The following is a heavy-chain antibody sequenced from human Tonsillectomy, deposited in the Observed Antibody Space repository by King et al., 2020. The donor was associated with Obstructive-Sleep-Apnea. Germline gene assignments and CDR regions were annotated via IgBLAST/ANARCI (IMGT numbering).Heavy chain of an antibody. CDR3: VKDKAGEYRPGWDLID. V-gene: IGHV3-9*01. Sequence: EVQLVESGGGLVQPGRSLRLSCAASGFSFDDYAMHWVRQAPGKGLEWVSGISWNSDTIGYADSVKGRFTISRDNAKNSVYLQMNSLRAGDTALYFCVKDKAGEYRPGWDLIDWGQGTLVTVSS. J-gene: IGHJ4*02. D-gene: IGHD6-19*01. CDR1: GFSFDDYA. CDR2: ISWNSDTI.